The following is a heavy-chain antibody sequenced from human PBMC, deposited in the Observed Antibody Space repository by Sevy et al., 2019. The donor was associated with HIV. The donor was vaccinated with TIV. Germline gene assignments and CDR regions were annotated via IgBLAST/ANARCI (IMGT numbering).Heavy chain of an antibody. Sequence: GGSLRLSCAASGFTFSSYWMSWVRQAPGKGLEWVANITQDGSEKYYVDSVKGRFTISRDNAKNSLYLQMNSLRAEDTAVYYFARDLYDSSGCNCAYCYMDGWGKGTTVTVSS. CDR3: ARDLYDSSGCNCAYCYMDG. CDR1: GFTFSSYW. CDR2: ITQDGSEK. J-gene: IGHJ6*03. D-gene: IGHD3-22*01. V-gene: IGHV3-7*01.